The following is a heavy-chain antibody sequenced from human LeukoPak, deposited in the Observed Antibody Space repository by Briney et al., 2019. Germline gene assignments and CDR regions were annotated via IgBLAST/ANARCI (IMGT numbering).Heavy chain of an antibody. CDR2: IYPGDSDT. D-gene: IGHD5-24*01. V-gene: IGHV5-51*01. CDR3: ARRDGLGAFDI. J-gene: IGHJ3*02. CDR1: GYRFTNYW. Sequence: GESLKISCRCSGYRFTNYWIGWVRQMPGKGVEWMGIIYPGDSDTRYSPSFQGQVTISADKSISTAYLQWSSLKASDTAMYYCARRDGLGAFDIWGQGTMVTVSS.